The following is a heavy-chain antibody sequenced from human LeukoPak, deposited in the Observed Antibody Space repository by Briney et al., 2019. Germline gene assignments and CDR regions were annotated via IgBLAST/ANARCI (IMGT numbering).Heavy chain of an antibody. V-gene: IGHV1-2*02. CDR3: ARDPPPRYCSSTSCRYYYGMDV. CDR2: INPNSSGT. Sequence: ASVKVSCKASGYTFTGYYMHWVRQAPGQGVEWMGWINPNSSGTNYAQKFQGRVTMTRETSISTAYMELSRLRSDGTAVYYCARDPPPRYCSSTSCRYYYGMDVWGQGTTVTVSS. CDR1: GYTFTGYY. J-gene: IGHJ6*02. D-gene: IGHD2-2*01.